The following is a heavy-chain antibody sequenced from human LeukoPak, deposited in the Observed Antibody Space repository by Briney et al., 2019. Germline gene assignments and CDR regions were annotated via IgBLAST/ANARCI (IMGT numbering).Heavy chain of an antibody. CDR1: GYTFTSYA. J-gene: IGHJ4*02. D-gene: IGHD1-26*01. CDR2: INAGNGNT. CDR3: ARAGGSYVYYFDY. V-gene: IGHV1-3*03. Sequence: ASVKVSCKASGYTFTSYAMHWVRQAPGQRLEWMGWINAGNGNTKYSQEFQGRVTITRDTSASTAYMELSSLRSEDMAVYYCARAGGSYVYYFDYWGQGTLVTVSS.